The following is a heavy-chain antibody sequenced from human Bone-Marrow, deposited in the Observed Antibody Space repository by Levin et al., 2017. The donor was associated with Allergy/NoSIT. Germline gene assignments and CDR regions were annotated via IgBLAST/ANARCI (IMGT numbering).Heavy chain of an antibody. J-gene: IGHJ6*02. CDR2: ISYDGSNK. CDR3: ARDRQAHSGLRSSTFVYYYYGMDV. Sequence: PGGSLRLSCAASGFTFSSYAMHWVRQAPGKGLEWVAVISYDGSNKYYADSVKGRFTISRDNSKNTLYLQMNSLRAEDTAVYYCARDRQAHSGLRSSTFVYYYYGMDVWGQGTTVTVSS. V-gene: IGHV3-30-3*01. D-gene: IGHD5-12*01. CDR1: GFTFSSYA.